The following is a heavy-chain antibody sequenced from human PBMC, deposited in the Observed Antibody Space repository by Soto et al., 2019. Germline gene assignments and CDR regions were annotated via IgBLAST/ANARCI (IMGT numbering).Heavy chain of an antibody. J-gene: IGHJ6*02. V-gene: IGHV1-3*01. Sequence: ASVKVSCKASGYTFTSYAMHWVRQAPGQRLEWMGWINAGNGNTKYSQKFQGRVTITRDTSASTAYMELSSLRSEDKAVYYCATPYLEWSRDGMDVYGQGTTVTVSS. CDR2: INAGNGNT. CDR1: GYTFTSYA. D-gene: IGHD3-3*01. CDR3: ATPYLEWSRDGMDV.